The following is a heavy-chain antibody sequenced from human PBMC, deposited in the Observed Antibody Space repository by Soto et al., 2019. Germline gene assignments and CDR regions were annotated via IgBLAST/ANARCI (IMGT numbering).Heavy chain of an antibody. CDR3: ARLGPNYYYGMDV. CDR2: INHSGST. J-gene: IGHJ6*02. CDR1: GGSFSGYY. Sequence: SETLSLTCAVYGGSFSGYYWSWIRQPPGKGLEWIGEINHSGSTNYNPSLKSRVTISVDTSKNQFSLKLSSVTAADTAVYYCARLGPNYYYGMDVWGQGTTVTVSS. V-gene: IGHV4-34*01.